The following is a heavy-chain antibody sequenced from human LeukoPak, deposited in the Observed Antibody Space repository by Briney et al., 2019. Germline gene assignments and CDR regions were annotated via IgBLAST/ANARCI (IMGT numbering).Heavy chain of an antibody. CDR1: GFTFDDYA. D-gene: IGHD2-2*02. V-gene: IGHV3-9*01. CDR2: ISWNSGSI. CDR3: AAYCSSTSCYRYFDY. J-gene: IGHJ4*02. Sequence: GGSLRLSCAASGFTFDDYAMHWVRQAPGKGLEWVSGISWNSGSIGYADSVKGRFTISRDNAKNSLYLQMNSLRAVDTALYYCAAYCSSTSCYRYFDYWGQGTLVTVSS.